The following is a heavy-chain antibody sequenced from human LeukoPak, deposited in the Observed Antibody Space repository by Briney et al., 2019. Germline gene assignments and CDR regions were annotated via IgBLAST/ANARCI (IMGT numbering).Heavy chain of an antibody. J-gene: IGHJ4*02. CDR3: ARDLIQLWLRGFIGY. Sequence: GGSLSLSCAASGFTFSSYAMHWVRQAPGKGLEWVAVISYDGSNKYYADSVKGRFTISRDNSKNTLYLQMNSLRAEDTPVYYCARDLIQLWLRGFIGYWGQGTLVTVSS. CDR1: GFTFSSYA. CDR2: ISYDGSNK. D-gene: IGHD5-18*01. V-gene: IGHV3-30*04.